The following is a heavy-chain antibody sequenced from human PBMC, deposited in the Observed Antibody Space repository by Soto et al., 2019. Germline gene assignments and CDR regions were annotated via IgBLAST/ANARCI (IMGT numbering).Heavy chain of an antibody. CDR1: GFTFSNAW. J-gene: IGHJ6*02. V-gene: IGHV3-15*01. Sequence: PVGSLRLSCAASGFTFSNAWMSWVRQAPGKGLEWVGRIKSKTDGGTTDYAAPVKGRFTISRDDSKNTLYLQMNSLKTEDTAVYYCTTDRPSYYYYYGMDVWGQGTTVTVSS. CDR3: TTDRPSYYYYYGMDV. CDR2: IKSKTDGGTT.